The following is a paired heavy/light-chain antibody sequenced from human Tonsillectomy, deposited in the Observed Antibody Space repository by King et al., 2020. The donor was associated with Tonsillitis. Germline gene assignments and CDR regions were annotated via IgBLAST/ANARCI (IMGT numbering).Heavy chain of an antibody. CDR2: ISWNSGSV. CDR1: GFIFEDYA. V-gene: IGHV3-9*01. D-gene: IGHD3-10*01. Sequence: EVQLVESGGGLVQPGRSLRLSCAASGFIFEDYAMHWVRQAPGKGLECVSGISWNSGSVAYADSVKGRFTISRDNAKNSLYLQMNSLRAEDTAFYYCAKSMGPSPRAGAFDIWGQGTLVTVSS. J-gene: IGHJ3*02. CDR3: AKSMGPSPRAGAFDI.
Light chain of an antibody. J-gene: IGKJ4*01. CDR1: QSISRW. Sequence: DIQMTQSPSTLSASVGDRVTITCRASQSISRWLAWYQQKPGKAPKLLIYEASTLQSGVPSRFSGSGSGTEFSLTIGSLQPDDFATYYCQQYNSYSTFGGGTKVEIK. CDR2: EAS. V-gene: IGKV1-5*03. CDR3: QQYNSYST.